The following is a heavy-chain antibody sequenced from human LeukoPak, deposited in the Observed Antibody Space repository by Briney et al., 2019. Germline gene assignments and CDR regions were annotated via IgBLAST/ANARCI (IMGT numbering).Heavy chain of an antibody. CDR2: INSDGSST. D-gene: IGHD3-16*01. J-gene: IGHJ4*02. CDR1: GFTFSSYW. CDR3: ARGRAGGYEDY. Sequence: GGSLRLSCAASGFTFSSYWMHWVRQAPGKGLVWVSRINSDGSSTSYADSVKGRFTISRDNAKNSLYLQMNSLRAEDTAVYYCARGRAGGYEDYWGQGTLVTVSS. V-gene: IGHV3-74*01.